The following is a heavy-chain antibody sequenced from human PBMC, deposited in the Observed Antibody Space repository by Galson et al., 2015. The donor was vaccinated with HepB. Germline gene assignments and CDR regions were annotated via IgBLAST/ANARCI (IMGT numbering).Heavy chain of an antibody. CDR1: GFTFSSYS. Sequence: SLRLSCAASGFTFSSYSMNWVRQAPGKGLEWVSSISSSSSYIYYADSVKGRFTISRDNSKNTLYLQMNSLRAEDTAVYYCARDGTKSSSPRRGYYYDSSGLDDAFDIWGQGTMVTVSS. J-gene: IGHJ3*02. CDR2: ISSSSSYI. D-gene: IGHD3-22*01. V-gene: IGHV3-21*01. CDR3: ARDGTKSSSPRRGYYYDSSGLDDAFDI.